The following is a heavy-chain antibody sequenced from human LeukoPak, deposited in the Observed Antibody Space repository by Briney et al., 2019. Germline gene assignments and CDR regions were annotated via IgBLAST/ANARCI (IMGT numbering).Heavy chain of an antibody. CDR2: IKWNSDNI. CDR3: TTNGGGDSGYGNFDY. CDR1: GFTLDDYA. Sequence: TGGSLRLSCAVSGFTLDDYAMHWVRQVPGKGLEWVSGIKWNSDNIGYADSVKGRFTISRDNAKNSLYLQMNSLRAEDTALYYCTTNGGGDSGYGNFDYWGQGTLVTVS. D-gene: IGHD5-12*01. J-gene: IGHJ4*02. V-gene: IGHV3-9*01.